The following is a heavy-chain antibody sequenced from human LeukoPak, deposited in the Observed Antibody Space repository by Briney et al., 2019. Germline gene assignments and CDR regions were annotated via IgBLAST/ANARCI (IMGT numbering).Heavy chain of an antibody. CDR3: AGYSSSWYGVGY. Sequence: SETLSLTCTVSGGSISSYYWSWIRQPPGKGLEWIGYIYYSGSTNYNPSLKSRVTISVDTSKNQFSLKLSSVTAADTAVYYCAGYSSSWYGVGYWGQGTLVTVSS. V-gene: IGHV4-59*01. CDR2: IYYSGST. D-gene: IGHD6-13*01. CDR1: GGSISSYY. J-gene: IGHJ4*02.